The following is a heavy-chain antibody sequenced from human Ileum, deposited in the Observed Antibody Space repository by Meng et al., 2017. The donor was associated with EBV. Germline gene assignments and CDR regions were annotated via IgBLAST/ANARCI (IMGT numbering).Heavy chain of an antibody. CDR1: GLTFSKQI. V-gene: IGHV3-30*03. CDR3: TRQGQDL. Sequence: QVKVVESGGVVVQPGRSLRLSCVVSGLTFSKQIIHWIRQDPGEGLDWVAVISSENYTYYSDSVKGRFTITRDNSANTVYLQMDNLGPQDTALYFCTRQGQDLWGQGTLVTVSS. CDR2: ISSENYT. J-gene: IGHJ4*02. D-gene: IGHD2-15*01.